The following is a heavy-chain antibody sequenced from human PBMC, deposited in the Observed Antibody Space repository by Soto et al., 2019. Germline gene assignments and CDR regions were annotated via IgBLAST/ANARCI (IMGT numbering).Heavy chain of an antibody. CDR2: ISTYNGKT. D-gene: IGHD6-13*01. V-gene: IGHV1-18*01. CDR1: GYTFSTYP. J-gene: IGHJ4*02. CDR3: ARDRVEAALGTFDQ. Sequence: ASVKVSCKTSGYTFSTYPISWVRQAPGQGLEWVGWISTYNGKTNYGQKFQGRVTITADTSTSTAYMDLRNLRSDDTAVYYCARDRVEAALGTFDQWGQGTMVTVYS.